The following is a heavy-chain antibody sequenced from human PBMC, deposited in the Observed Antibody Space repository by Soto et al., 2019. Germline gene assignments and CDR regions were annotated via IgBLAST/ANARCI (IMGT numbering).Heavy chain of an antibody. CDR2: ISAYNSST. V-gene: IGHV1-18*01. D-gene: IGHD6-6*01. J-gene: IGHJ6*02. CDR1: GYTFTSYG. Sequence: GASVKVSCKASGYTFTSYGISWVRQAPGQGLEWMGKISAYNSSTSYAQKFQGRVTMTRDTSTSTVYMELSSLRSEDTAVYYFAREAYSSSPLRRYYGMDVWGQGTTVTVSS. CDR3: AREAYSSSPLRRYYGMDV.